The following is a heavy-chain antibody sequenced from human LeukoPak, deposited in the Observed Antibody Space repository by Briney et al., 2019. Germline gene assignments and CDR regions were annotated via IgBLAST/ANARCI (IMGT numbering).Heavy chain of an antibody. Sequence: GASVKVSCKASGYTFTGYYMHWVRQAPGQGLEWMGWINPNSGGTNYAQKFQGRVTMTRDTSISTAYMELSRLRSDDTAVYYCAREFFVSYTVTNDAFDIWGQGTMVTVSS. CDR3: AREFFVSYTVTNDAFDI. D-gene: IGHD4-17*01. V-gene: IGHV1-2*02. J-gene: IGHJ3*02. CDR2: INPNSGGT. CDR1: GYTFTGYY.